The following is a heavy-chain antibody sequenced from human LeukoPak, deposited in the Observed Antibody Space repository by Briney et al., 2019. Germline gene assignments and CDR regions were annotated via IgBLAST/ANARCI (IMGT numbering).Heavy chain of an antibody. Sequence: GGSLRLSCAASGFSFDDYAMHWVRQAPGKGLEWVSGVNWNNGGIAYADSVKGRFTISRDNAKNSLYLQMNSLRAEDTALYYCAKDYISRGSGTNFLHYWGQGTLVTVSS. J-gene: IGHJ4*02. CDR1: GFSFDDYA. CDR3: AKDYISRGSGTNFLHY. CDR2: VNWNNGGI. D-gene: IGHD3-10*01. V-gene: IGHV3-9*01.